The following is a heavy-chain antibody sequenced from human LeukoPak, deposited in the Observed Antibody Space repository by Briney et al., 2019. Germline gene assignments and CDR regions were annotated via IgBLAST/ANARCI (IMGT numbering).Heavy chain of an antibody. V-gene: IGHV3-30*02. Sequence: GGSLTLPCRTSIYTFSASAMHWAPHGRDGGREWVSYIENHGNNRYYVGAVKGRFTISRDNSKGTLYLQMNSLRGDDTAIYYCAKDGSWSCTDWGQGTLVTV. J-gene: IGHJ4*02. CDR2: IENHGNNR. CDR3: AKDGSWSCTD. D-gene: IGHD2-21*01. CDR1: IYTFSASA.